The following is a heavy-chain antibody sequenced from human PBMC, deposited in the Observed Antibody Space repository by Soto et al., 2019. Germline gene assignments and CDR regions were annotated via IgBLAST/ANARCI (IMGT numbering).Heavy chain of an antibody. V-gene: IGHV3-30*18. D-gene: IGHD6-19*01. CDR3: AKAYFPGIAVAGTRYGWELRSDY. J-gene: IGHJ4*02. Sequence: QVQLVESGGGVVQPGRSLRLSCAASGFTFSSYGMHWVRQAPGKGLEWVAVISYDGSNKYYADSVKGRFTISRDNSKNTLYPQMNSLRAEDTAVYYCAKAYFPGIAVAGTRYGWELRSDYWGQGTLVTVSS. CDR2: ISYDGSNK. CDR1: GFTFSSYG.